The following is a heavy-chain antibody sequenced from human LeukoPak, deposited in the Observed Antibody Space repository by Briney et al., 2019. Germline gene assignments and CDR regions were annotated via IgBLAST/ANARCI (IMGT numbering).Heavy chain of an antibody. CDR1: GFTFSSYG. J-gene: IGHJ4*02. V-gene: IGHV3-23*01. D-gene: IGHD3-22*01. CDR3: AKRTLAYYYDSSGYLRN. Sequence: GGSLRLSCAASGFTFSSYGMIWVRQAPGKGLEWVSVISGSGGNTYYADSVKGRFTISRDNSKNTLYLQMNSLRAEDTAVYYCAKRTLAYYYDSSGYLRNWGQGTLVTVSS. CDR2: ISGSGGNT.